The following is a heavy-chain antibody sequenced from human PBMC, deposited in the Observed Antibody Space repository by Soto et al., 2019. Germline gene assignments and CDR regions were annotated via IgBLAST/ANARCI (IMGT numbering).Heavy chain of an antibody. D-gene: IGHD3-22*01. CDR2: IYDNGIT. CDR1: GRSITSYY. V-gene: IGHV4-59*12. CDR3: ARTYDSNGYANEFDS. Sequence: QVVLQESRPGLVKPSETLSLTCSVSGRSITSYYWSWVRQPPGKGLEWIGYIYDNGITSQNPSLKSRVTMSADTSPNQFFLTLTAVTVADTAVYYCARTYDSNGYANEFDSWGQGILVT. J-gene: IGHJ4*02.